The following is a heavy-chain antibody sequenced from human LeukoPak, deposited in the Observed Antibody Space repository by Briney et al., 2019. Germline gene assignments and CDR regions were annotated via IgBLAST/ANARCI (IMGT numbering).Heavy chain of an antibody. CDR3: ARASSSRITKIVVVFTSYYFDY. J-gene: IGHJ4*02. Sequence: ASVKVSCKASGYTFTSYAMNWVRQAPGQGLEWMGWINTNTGNPTYAQGFTGRFVFSLDTSVSTAYLQISSLKAEDTAVYYCARASSSRITKIVVVFTSYYFDYWGQGALVTVSS. D-gene: IGHD3-22*01. CDR2: INTNTGNP. CDR1: GYTFTSYA. V-gene: IGHV7-4-1*02.